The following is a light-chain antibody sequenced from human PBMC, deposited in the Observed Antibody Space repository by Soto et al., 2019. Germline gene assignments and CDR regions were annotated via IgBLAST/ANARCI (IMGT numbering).Light chain of an antibody. V-gene: IGKV3-20*01. CDR2: GAS. CDR3: QQYGSSPLS. Sequence: IVLTQSPGTLSLSPGERATLSCRARQSVSSSYLAWYQQNPGQAPRLLIYGASSRATGIPDRFSGSGSGTDFTLTISRLEPEDFAVYYCQQYGSSPLSFGGGTNVAIK. CDR1: QSVSSSY. J-gene: IGKJ4*01.